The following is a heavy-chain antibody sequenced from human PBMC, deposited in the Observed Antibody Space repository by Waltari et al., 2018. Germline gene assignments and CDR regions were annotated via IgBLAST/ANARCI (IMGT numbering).Heavy chain of an antibody. CDR3: ASSYDDSSGYYSGFDY. D-gene: IGHD3-22*01. CDR1: GYTFTSHA. J-gene: IGHJ4*02. CDR2: INAGNGNT. V-gene: IGHV1-3*01. Sequence: VQLVQSGAEVKKPGVSVKVSCKASGYTFTSHAMHWVRQAPGQRREWMGWINAGNGNTKYSQTFQGRVTITRDTSASTAYMELSSLRSEDTAVYYCASSYDDSSGYYSGFDYWGQGTLVTVSS.